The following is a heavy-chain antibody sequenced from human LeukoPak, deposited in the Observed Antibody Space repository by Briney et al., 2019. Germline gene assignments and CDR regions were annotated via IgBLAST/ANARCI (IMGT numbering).Heavy chain of an antibody. D-gene: IGHD4-17*01. Sequence: PSETLSLTCAVYGGSFSGYYWSWIRQPPGKGLEWIGEINHSGSTNYNPSLKSRVTISVDTSKNQFSLKLSSVTAADTAVYYCARRPMTTVTPFDYWGQGTLVTVSS. CDR1: GGSFSGYY. V-gene: IGHV4-34*01. CDR2: INHSGST. J-gene: IGHJ4*02. CDR3: ARRPMTTVTPFDY.